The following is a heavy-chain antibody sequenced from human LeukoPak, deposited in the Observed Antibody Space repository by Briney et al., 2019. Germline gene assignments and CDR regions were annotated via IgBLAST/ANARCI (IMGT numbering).Heavy chain of an antibody. V-gene: IGHV4-34*01. CDR1: GGSFSDYS. J-gene: IGHJ4*02. CDR3: ATRLPTDY. Sequence: SETLSLTCAVYGGSFSDYSWNWIRQPPGKGLEWIGEIDHSGSTNYNPSLKSRVTISVDTSKYQFSLKLSSVTAADTGVYYCATRLPTDYWGQGTLVTVSS. CDR2: IDHSGST. D-gene: IGHD5-12*01.